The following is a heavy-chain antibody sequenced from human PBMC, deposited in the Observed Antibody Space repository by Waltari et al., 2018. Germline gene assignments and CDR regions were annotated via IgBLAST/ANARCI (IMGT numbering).Heavy chain of an antibody. CDR3: ARAGATPFFDY. D-gene: IGHD5-12*01. J-gene: IGHJ4*02. Sequence: QVQLQESGPGLVKPSETLSLTCTVSGGSISSSSYYWGWIRQPPGKGLEWIGSIYYSGSTYYNPSLKSRVTISVDTSKNQFSLTLSSVTAADTAVYYCARAGATPFFDYWGQGTLVTVSS. CDR2: IYYSGST. CDR1: GGSISSSSYY. V-gene: IGHV4-39*07.